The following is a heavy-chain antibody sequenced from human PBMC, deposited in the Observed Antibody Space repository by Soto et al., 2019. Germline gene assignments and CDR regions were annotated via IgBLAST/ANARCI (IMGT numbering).Heavy chain of an antibody. Sequence: GGSLRLSSAASGFTFSSYAMSWVRQAPGKGLEWVSAISGSGGSTYYADSVKGRFTISRDNSKNTLYLQMNSLRAEDTAVYYCAKGDFDYYYGMDVWGQGTTVTVSS. V-gene: IGHV3-23*01. CDR3: AKGDFDYYYGMDV. D-gene: IGHD3-16*01. CDR2: ISGSGGST. CDR1: GFTFSSYA. J-gene: IGHJ6*02.